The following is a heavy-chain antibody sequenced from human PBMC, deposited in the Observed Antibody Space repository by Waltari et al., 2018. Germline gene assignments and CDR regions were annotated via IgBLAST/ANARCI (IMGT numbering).Heavy chain of an antibody. CDR1: GLPFSISS. Sequence: EVQLVESGGGLIQPGGSLRLSCAVSGLPFSISSMNWVRQTPEKGLEWVSYISSTSSSMYYADSVKGRFIISRDNAKKSVYLQMNRLRVDDSAVYYCASGQDGTSFVLSFWGQGTKVTVSS. V-gene: IGHV3-48*01. D-gene: IGHD3-16*01. CDR3: ASGQDGTSFVLSF. J-gene: IGHJ3*01. CDR2: ISSTSSSM.